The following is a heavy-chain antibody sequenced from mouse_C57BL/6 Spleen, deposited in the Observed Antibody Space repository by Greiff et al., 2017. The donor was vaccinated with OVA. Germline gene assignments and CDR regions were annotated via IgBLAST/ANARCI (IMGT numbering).Heavy chain of an antibody. Sequence: EVQLVESGPELVKPGASVKIPCKASGYTFTDYNMDWVKQSHGKSLEWIGDINPNNGGTIYNQKFKGKATLTVDKSSSTAYMELRSLTSEDTAVYYCARKRGHYYGSSYWYFDVWGTGTTVTVSS. V-gene: IGHV1-18*01. D-gene: IGHD1-1*01. CDR2: INPNNGGT. J-gene: IGHJ1*03. CDR1: GYTFTDYN. CDR3: ARKRGHYYGSSYWYFDV.